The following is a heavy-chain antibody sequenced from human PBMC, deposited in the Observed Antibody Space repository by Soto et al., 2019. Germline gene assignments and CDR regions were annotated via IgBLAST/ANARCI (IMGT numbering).Heavy chain of an antibody. J-gene: IGHJ4*02. CDR3: AHILTTVTDY. D-gene: IGHD4-17*01. V-gene: IGHV2-5*02. Sequence: QITLKESGPTLVKPTQTLTLTCTFSGFSLSTSAVGVSWLRQSPGKALEWLALIYWDDDNRYSPSLKSRLTITNYTSKNQVVLTMTNMDPVDTATYYCAHILTTVTDYWSQGTLVTVSS. CDR2: IYWDDDN. CDR1: GFSLSTSAVG.